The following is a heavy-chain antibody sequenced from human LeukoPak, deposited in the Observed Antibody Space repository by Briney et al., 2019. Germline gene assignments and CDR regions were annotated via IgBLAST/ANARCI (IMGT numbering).Heavy chain of an antibody. J-gene: IGHJ6*02. Sequence: GGSLRLSCAASGFTFSSYWMSWVRQAPGKGLEWVANIKQDGSEKYYVDSVKGRFTISRDNAKNSLYLQMNSLRAEDTAVYYCAREVGWLPPYYYYYYGMDVWGQGTTVTVSS. V-gene: IGHV3-7*01. CDR3: AREVGWLPPYYYYYYGMDV. D-gene: IGHD3-9*01. CDR1: GFTFSSYW. CDR2: IKQDGSEK.